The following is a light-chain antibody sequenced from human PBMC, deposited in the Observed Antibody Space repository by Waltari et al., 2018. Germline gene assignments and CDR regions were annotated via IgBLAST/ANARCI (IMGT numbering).Light chain of an antibody. V-gene: IGKV2-30*02. CDR2: KVS. Sequence: DVVMTQSPLSLAVTLGQPASISCWSSQSLVQSDGSIFLNWFHQKPGQSPRRLIYKVSNRESGVPDRFSGSGSGTDLTLKISRVEAEDVGIYYCLQSSQWPYAFGQGTKLEIK. CDR3: LQSSQWPYA. J-gene: IGKJ2*01. CDR1: QSLVQSDGSIF.